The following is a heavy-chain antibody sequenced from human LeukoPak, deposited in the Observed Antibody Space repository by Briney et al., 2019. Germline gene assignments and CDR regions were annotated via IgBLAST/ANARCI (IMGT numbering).Heavy chain of an antibody. CDR3: AKDAGITIFYGNYYGMDV. CDR2: ISYDGNDK. J-gene: IGHJ6*04. CDR1: GFTFSNYG. V-gene: IGHV3-30*18. D-gene: IGHD3-9*01. Sequence: GGSLRLSCAASGFTFSNYGMHWVRQAPGKGLEWVAIISYDGNDKYYADSGKGRFTISRDNSKNTLFLQMNSLRPEDTAVYYCAKDAGITIFYGNYYGMDVWGKGTTVTVSS.